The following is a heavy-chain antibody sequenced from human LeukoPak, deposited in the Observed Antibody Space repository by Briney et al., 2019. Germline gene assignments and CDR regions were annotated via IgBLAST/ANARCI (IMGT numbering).Heavy chain of an antibody. D-gene: IGHD2-2*01. CDR1: GFTFNSYA. Sequence: GRSLRLSCTASGFTFNSYAMHWVRQSPGKGLEWVAVISKDGSNKYCVDSVKGRFTISRDNSMNTVYLQMSRLRPDDTAVYYCARGDQQLPDYWGQGTLVTVSS. CDR3: ARGDQQLPDY. V-gene: IGHV3-30-3*01. J-gene: IGHJ4*02. CDR2: ISKDGSNK.